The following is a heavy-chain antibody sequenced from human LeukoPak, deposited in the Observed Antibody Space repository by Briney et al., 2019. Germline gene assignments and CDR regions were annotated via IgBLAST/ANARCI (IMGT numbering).Heavy chain of an antibody. J-gene: IGHJ4*02. CDR3: EKKKARCGWGIYVFDY. V-gene: IGHV3-9*01. CDR2: ISWNSGSI. Sequence: GRSLRLSCAASGFTFDDYAMHWVRQAPGKGLEWVSGISWNSGSIGCADSVKGRFTISRDNAKNSLYLQMNSLRAEDTALYYCEKKKARCGWGIYVFDYGARETVVPVS. D-gene: IGHD3-16*01. CDR1: GFTFDDYA.